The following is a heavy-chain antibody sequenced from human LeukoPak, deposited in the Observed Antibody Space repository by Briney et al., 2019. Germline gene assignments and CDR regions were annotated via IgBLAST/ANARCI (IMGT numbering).Heavy chain of an antibody. D-gene: IGHD3-3*01. Sequence: SETLSLTCTVSGGSISSSSYYWGWIRQPPGKGLEWIGSIYYSGSTYYNPSLKSRVTISVDTSKNQFSLKLSSVTAADTAVYYCARHYRQYDFWSGYSSTDVDYWGQGTLVTVSS. V-gene: IGHV4-39*01. J-gene: IGHJ4*02. CDR1: GGSISSSSYY. CDR3: ARHYRQYDFWSGYSSTDVDY. CDR2: IYYSGST.